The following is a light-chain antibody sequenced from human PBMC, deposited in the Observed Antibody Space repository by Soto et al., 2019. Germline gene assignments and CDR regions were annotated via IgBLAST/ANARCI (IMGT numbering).Light chain of an antibody. V-gene: IGKV3-11*01. J-gene: IGKJ4*01. CDR1: QRVGSY. CDR2: GAS. Sequence: EIVLTQSPATLSWSPGERATLSCRASQRVGSYLGWYPQRPGQAPRLLSYGASNRATGIPARLSGSGAGTDFTLTISSLEPEDFAGYYCQQRSNWPLTFGGGTKGEIK. CDR3: QQRSNWPLT.